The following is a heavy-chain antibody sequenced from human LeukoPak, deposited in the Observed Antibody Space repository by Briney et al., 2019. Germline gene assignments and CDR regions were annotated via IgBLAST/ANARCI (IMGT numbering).Heavy chain of an antibody. V-gene: IGHV4-59*08. CDR3: ARHLNNCGDDCYIFDY. Sequence: PSETLSLTCTVSGGSIFSYYWSWIRQPPGKGLEWMGYIYYSGSANYNPSLKSRVTISVDTSKNQFSLRVSSVTAAGTAVYYCARHLNNCGDDCYIFDYWGQGTLVTVSS. CDR1: GGSIFSYY. CDR2: IYYSGSA. J-gene: IGHJ4*02. D-gene: IGHD2-21*01.